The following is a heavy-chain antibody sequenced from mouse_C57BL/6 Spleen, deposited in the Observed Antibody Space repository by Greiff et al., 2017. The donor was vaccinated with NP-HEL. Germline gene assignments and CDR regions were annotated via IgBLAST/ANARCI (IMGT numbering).Heavy chain of an antibody. V-gene: IGHV1-39*01. CDR3: ARANGGYFDY. CDR1: GYSFTDYN. CDR2: INPNYGTT. J-gene: IGHJ2*01. Sequence: EVQLQQSGPELVKPGASVKISCKASGYSFTDYNMNWVKQSNGKSLEWIGVINPNYGTTSYKQKFKGKATLSVDQSSSTSYMQIISLTSEDSAVYYCARANGGYFDYWGQGTTLTVSS.